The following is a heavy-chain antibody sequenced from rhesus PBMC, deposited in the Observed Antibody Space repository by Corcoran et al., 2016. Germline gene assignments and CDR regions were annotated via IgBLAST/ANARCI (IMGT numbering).Heavy chain of an antibody. CDR2: ISPLNGNQ. V-gene: IGHV1-180*01. Sequence: QVQLVQPGGEIKQPGASVKVSCKASGYTFTSYYMHWVRQAPGQGLEWSGLISPLNGNQDYAQNFQGRVTITTDPSTSTDYMELSSLRSEDTAVYYCTRRREPGPFDYWGQGVLVTVSS. CDR1: GYTFTSYY. D-gene: IGHD5-24*01. J-gene: IGHJ4*01. CDR3: TRRREPGPFDY.